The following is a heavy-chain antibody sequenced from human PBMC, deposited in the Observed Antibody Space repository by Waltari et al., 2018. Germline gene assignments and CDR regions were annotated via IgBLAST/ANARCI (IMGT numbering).Heavy chain of an antibody. D-gene: IGHD4-17*01. CDR1: GYTFTGYY. CDR3: ARDMCTVTTIDAFDI. V-gene: IGHV1-2*02. J-gene: IGHJ3*02. CDR2: INPNSGGT. Sequence: QVQLVQSGAEVKKPGASVKVSCTASGYTFTGYYMHWVRPAPGQGLEWMGWINPNSGGTNYAQKFQGRVTMTRDTSISTAYMELSRLRSDDTAVYYCARDMCTVTTIDAFDIWGQGTMVTVSS.